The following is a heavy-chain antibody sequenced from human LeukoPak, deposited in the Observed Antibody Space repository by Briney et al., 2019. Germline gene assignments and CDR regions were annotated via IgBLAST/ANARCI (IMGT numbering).Heavy chain of an antibody. CDR2: ISSSGSTI. CDR1: GFTFSSYE. D-gene: IGHD3-3*01. Sequence: PGGSLRLSCAASGFTFSSYEMNWVRQAPGKGLEWVSYISSSGSTIYYADSVKGRFTISRDNAKNSLYLQMNSLRAEDTAVYYCARDRRFLEWHQEQIDYWGQGTLVTVSS. CDR3: ARDRRFLEWHQEQIDY. J-gene: IGHJ4*02. V-gene: IGHV3-48*03.